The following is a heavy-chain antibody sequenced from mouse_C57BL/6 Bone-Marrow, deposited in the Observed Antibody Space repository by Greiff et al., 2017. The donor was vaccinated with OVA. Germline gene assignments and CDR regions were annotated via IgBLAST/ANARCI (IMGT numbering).Heavy chain of an antibody. J-gene: IGHJ2*01. V-gene: IGHV1-64*01. CDR3: AITKGPNFDY. Sequence: QVQLQQPGAELVKPGASVKLSCKASGYTFTSYWMHWVKQRPGQGLEWIGMIHPNSGSTNYNEKFKGKATLTADKSSSTAYMELRSLTSEDSAVYFCAITKGPNFDYWGQGTTLTVSS. CDR1: GYTFTSYW. CDR2: IHPNSGST. D-gene: IGHD1-3*01.